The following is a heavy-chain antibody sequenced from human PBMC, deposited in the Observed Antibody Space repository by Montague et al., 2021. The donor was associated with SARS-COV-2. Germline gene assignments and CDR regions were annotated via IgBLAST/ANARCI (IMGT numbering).Heavy chain of an antibody. J-gene: IGHJ5*01. CDR3: ARDDRWNWFDS. V-gene: IGHV4-59*01. Sequence: SETLSLTCSVSGGSISSDYWSWIRQSPGKGLEWIGYIYYRGTTNYNPSLRSRVTFSVDTSKNQFSLKLISVTAADTAVYFCARDDRWNWFDSWGQGVLVTVSS. D-gene: IGHD3-22*01. CDR2: IYYRGTT. CDR1: GGSISSDY.